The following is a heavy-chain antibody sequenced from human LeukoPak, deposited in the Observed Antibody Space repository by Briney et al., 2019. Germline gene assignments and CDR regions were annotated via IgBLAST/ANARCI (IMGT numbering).Heavy chain of an antibody. V-gene: IGHV3-48*03. D-gene: IGHD3-9*01. Sequence: PGGSLRLSCAASGFTFSSYEMNWVRPAPGKGLEWVSYISISGSTIYYADSVKGRFTISRDNAKNSLYLQMNSLRAEDTAVYYCARDSVYYDILTGYSRPIDYWGQGTLVTVSS. J-gene: IGHJ4*02. CDR1: GFTFSSYE. CDR3: ARDSVYYDILTGYSRPIDY. CDR2: ISISGSTI.